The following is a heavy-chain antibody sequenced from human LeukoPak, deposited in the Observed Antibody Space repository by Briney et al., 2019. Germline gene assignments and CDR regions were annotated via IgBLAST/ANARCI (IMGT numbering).Heavy chain of an antibody. Sequence: GGSLRLSCAASGFTFSSYAMSWVRQAPGKGLEWVSAISGSGGSTYYADSLKGRFTISRDNSKSILYLQINTLRAEDTAIYYCAKDQRQLDVGQLGILVTWGQGTLVTVSS. D-gene: IGHD1-26*01. CDR1: GFTFSSYA. J-gene: IGHJ5*02. CDR3: AKDQRQLDVGQLGILVT. CDR2: ISGSGGST. V-gene: IGHV3-23*01.